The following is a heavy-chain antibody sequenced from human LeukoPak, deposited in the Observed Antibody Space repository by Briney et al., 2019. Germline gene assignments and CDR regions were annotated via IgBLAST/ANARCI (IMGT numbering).Heavy chain of an antibody. CDR3: SVSMSTIDY. Sequence: ASVKVSCKASAYIFIDYYIHWVQQAPGKGLEWMGRVDPEDGEAIYAEKFQDRVTLSADTSTDTSYMELSSLRAEDTAVYYCSVSMSTIDYWGQGILVTVSS. CDR1: AYIFIDYY. J-gene: IGHJ4*02. V-gene: IGHV1-69-2*01. CDR2: VDPEDGEA. D-gene: IGHD2/OR15-2a*01.